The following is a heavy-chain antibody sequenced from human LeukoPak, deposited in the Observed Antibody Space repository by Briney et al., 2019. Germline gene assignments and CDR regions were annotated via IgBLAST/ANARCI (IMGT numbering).Heavy chain of an antibody. D-gene: IGHD4/OR15-4a*01. Sequence: GGSLRLSCAASGFTFSSYATHWVRQAPGKGLEWVAVISYDGSNKYYADSVKGRFTISRDNSKDTLYLQMNSLRAEDTAVYYCARDPLGARPGFDYWGQGTLVTVSS. CDR1: GFTFSSYA. CDR2: ISYDGSNK. CDR3: ARDPLGARPGFDY. V-gene: IGHV3-30*04. J-gene: IGHJ4*02.